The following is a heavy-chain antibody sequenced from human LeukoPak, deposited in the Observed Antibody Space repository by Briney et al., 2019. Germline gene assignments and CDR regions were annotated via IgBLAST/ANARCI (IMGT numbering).Heavy chain of an antibody. V-gene: IGHV4-59*01. CDR1: GGSISSYY. CDR2: IYYSGST. Sequence: PSETLSLTCTVSGGSISSYYWSWIRQPPGKGLEWIGYIYYSGSTNYNPSLKSRVTISVDTSKNQFSLKLSSVTAADTAVYYCARERFSRGYSYGLDYWGQGTLVTVSS. CDR3: ARERFSRGYSYGLDY. D-gene: IGHD5-18*01. J-gene: IGHJ4*02.